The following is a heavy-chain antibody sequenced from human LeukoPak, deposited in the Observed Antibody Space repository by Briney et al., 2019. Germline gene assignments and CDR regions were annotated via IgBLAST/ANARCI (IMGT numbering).Heavy chain of an antibody. CDR1: GFTFSSYW. D-gene: IGHD4-11*01. CDR3: ARRINYNFDY. V-gene: IGHV3-7*05. Sequence: PGNSLRLSCAASGFTFSSYWMTWVRQAPGKGLEWVANINPDASATYHVDSVEGRYTISRDNAKNTLYLQKISLRAEDTAVYYCARRINYNFDYWGQGTLVTVSS. J-gene: IGHJ4*02. CDR2: INPDASAT.